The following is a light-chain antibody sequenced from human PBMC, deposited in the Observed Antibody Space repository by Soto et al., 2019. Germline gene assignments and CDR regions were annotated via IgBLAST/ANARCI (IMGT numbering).Light chain of an antibody. CDR3: QQYVSSVT. CDR1: QSVDSSF. CDR2: GAS. V-gene: IGKV3-20*01. Sequence: EIVLTQSPGSLSLSPGERATLSCRASQSVDSSFFAWYQQKPGQAPRLLIYGASNRATGIPDRFSGRGYGTDFTLTNTGLEPEDFAVYYCQQYVSSVTFGQGTKVEIK. J-gene: IGKJ1*01.